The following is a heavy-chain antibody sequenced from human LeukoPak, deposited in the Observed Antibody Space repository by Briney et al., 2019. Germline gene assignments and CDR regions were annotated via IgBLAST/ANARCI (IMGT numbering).Heavy chain of an antibody. Sequence: GGSLRLSCAASGFTFSSYAMHWVHQAPGKGLEWVAVISYDGSNKYYADSVKGRFTISRDNSKNTLYLQMNSLRAEDTAVYYCARSLHSSGYYDYWGQGTLVTVSS. CDR2: ISYDGSNK. CDR1: GFTFSSYA. J-gene: IGHJ4*02. D-gene: IGHD3-22*01. V-gene: IGHV3-30-3*01. CDR3: ARSLHSSGYYDY.